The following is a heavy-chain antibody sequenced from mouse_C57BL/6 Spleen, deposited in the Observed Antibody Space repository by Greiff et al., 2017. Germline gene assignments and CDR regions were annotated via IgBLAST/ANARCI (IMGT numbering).Heavy chain of an antibody. J-gene: IGHJ3*01. D-gene: IGHD2-4*01. V-gene: IGHV5-4*01. CDR3: ARGGDYEDWFAY. CDR2: ISDDGSYT. Sequence: LEWVATISDDGSYTYYPDNVKGRFTISRDNAKNNLYLQMSHLKSEDTAMYYCARGGDYEDWFAYWGQGTLVTVSA.